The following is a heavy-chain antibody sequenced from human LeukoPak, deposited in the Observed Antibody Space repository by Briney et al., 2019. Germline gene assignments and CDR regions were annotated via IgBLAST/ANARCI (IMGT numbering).Heavy chain of an antibody. CDR3: ARGQRWPGYYHSYYYYMDV. Sequence: PSETLSLTCTASGGSISSGSYYWSWIRQPPGKGLEWIGEINHSGSTNYNPSLKSRVTISVDTSKNQFSLKLSSVTAADTAVYYCARGQRWPGYYHSYYYYMDVWGKGTTVTVSS. CDR1: GGSISSGSYY. J-gene: IGHJ6*03. D-gene: IGHD3/OR15-3a*01. V-gene: IGHV4-39*07. CDR2: INHSGST.